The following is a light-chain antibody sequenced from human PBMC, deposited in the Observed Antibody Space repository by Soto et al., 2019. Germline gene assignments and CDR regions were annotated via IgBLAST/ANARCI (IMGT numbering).Light chain of an antibody. V-gene: IGKV3-20*01. Sequence: ESVLTQSPGTLSLSPGERATLSCRASRRVSSRYLAWYQQKPGQAPRLALNRASRKATGIPARIPGSGSGTEFTLTISRLEPEDFAVYYCQQYGSSPRTFGQGTKVDIK. CDR3: QQYGSSPRT. J-gene: IGKJ1*01. CDR1: RRVSSRY. CDR2: RAS.